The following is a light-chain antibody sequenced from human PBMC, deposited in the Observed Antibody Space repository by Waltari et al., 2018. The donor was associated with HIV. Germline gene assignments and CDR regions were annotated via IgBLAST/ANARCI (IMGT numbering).Light chain of an antibody. V-gene: IGKV4-1*01. Sequence: DIVMTQSPDSLPVSLGQRATINCTSSRSILSSSDNRNYLAWYQQKPRQPHRLLISWASTRESGVPDRFSGSGSGTDFALTISRLQAEDVAVYHCQQYLRSPPTFGGGTKVEIK. J-gene: IGKJ4*01. CDR3: QQYLRSPPT. CDR1: RSILSSSDNRNY. CDR2: WAS.